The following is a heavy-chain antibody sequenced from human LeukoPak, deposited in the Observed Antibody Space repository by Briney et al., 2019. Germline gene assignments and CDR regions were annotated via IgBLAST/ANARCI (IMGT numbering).Heavy chain of an antibody. CDR1: GFTFSSYA. D-gene: IGHD2-15*01. V-gene: IGHV3-30*04. Sequence: PGGSLRLSCAASGFTFSSYAMHWVRQAPGKGLEWVAVISYDGSNKYYADSVKGRFTISRDNSKNTLYLQMNSLRAEDTAVYYCARDQLVPATHYFDYWGQGTLVTVSS. CDR2: ISYDGSNK. J-gene: IGHJ4*02. CDR3: ARDQLVPATHYFDY.